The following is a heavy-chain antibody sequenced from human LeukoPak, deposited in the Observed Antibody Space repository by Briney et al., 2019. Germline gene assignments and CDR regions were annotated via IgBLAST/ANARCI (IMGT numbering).Heavy chain of an antibody. V-gene: IGHV4-34*01. CDR3: ARAGGSGSYYRPFDY. CDR2: INHSGST. CDR1: GGSFSGYY. J-gene: IGHJ4*02. D-gene: IGHD3-10*01. Sequence: KSSETLSLTCAVYGGSFSGYYWSWIRQPPGKGLEWIGEINHSGSTNYNPSLKSRVTISVDTSKNQFSLKLSSVTAADTAVYYCARAGGSGSYYRPFDYWGQGTLVTVSS.